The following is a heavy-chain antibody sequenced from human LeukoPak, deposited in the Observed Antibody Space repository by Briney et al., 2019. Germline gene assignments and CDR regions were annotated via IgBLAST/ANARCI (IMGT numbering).Heavy chain of an antibody. D-gene: IGHD6-13*01. J-gene: IGHJ3*02. V-gene: IGHV4-59*08. CDR1: SGSTTSYY. Sequence: SETLSLTCTVSSGSTTSYYWTWIRQPPGKGLEWIGYIYNSESTNYNPSLKSRVTISVDTSKNQFSLKLTSVTAADTAMYYCARRRRIAGVGTDALDIWGQGTMVTVSS. CDR3: ARRRRIAGVGTDALDI. CDR2: IYNSEST.